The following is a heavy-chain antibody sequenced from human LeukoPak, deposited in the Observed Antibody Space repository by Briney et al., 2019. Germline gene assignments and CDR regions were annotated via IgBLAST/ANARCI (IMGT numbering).Heavy chain of an antibody. CDR3: ARDKVTADFWSGYYTFGWFDP. J-gene: IGHJ5*02. CDR2: IYHSGST. Sequence: SETLSLTCTVSGYSISSGYYWGWIRPPPGKGLEWIGIIYHSGSTYYNPSLKSRVTISVDTSKNQFSLKLSSVTAADTAVYYCARDKVTADFWSGYYTFGWFDPWGQGTLVTVSS. D-gene: IGHD3-3*01. V-gene: IGHV4-38-2*02. CDR1: GYSISSGYY.